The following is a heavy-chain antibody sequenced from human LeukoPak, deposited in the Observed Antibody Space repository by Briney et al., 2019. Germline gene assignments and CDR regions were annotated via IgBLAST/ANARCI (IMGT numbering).Heavy chain of an antibody. CDR3: ARGGDTSWFGGLMIAFDI. CDR2: INPNSGGT. Sequence: ASVKVSCKASGYTFTGYYMHRVRQAPGQGLEWMGWINPNSGGTNYAQKFQGRVTMTRDTSISTAYMELSRLRSDDTAMYYCARGGDTSWFGGLMIAFDIWGQGTMVSVSS. V-gene: IGHV1-2*02. D-gene: IGHD3-10*01. CDR1: GYTFTGYY. J-gene: IGHJ3*02.